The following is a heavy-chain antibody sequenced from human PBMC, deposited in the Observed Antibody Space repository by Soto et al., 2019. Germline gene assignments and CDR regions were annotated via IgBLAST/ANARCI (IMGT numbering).Heavy chain of an antibody. CDR3: ARAFNIYPAYYPLDP. CDR2: VNHSGST. CDR1: GGSFSGYY. V-gene: IGHV4-34*01. D-gene: IGHD3-22*01. J-gene: IGHJ5*02. Sequence: SETLSLTCAVYGGSFSGYYWSWIRQPPGKGLEWIGEVNHSGSTNYNPSLKSRVTISVDTSRDQFSLKLSSVTAADTAVYYCARAFNIYPAYYPLDPCGQGTLVTVYS.